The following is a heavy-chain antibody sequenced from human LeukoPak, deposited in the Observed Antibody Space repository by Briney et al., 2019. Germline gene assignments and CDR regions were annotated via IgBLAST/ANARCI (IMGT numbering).Heavy chain of an antibody. Sequence: HPGGSLRLSCGPCGFTFSRYPMIWVRQAPGKGLECISYINGGGDTIHYAGSVKGRFTLSRDNAKNSLYLQMNSLRAEDTAVYYCAKVWGGYSNTDYWGQGTLVTVSS. J-gene: IGHJ4*02. CDR3: AKVWGGYSNTDY. V-gene: IGHV3-48*01. CDR2: INGGGDTI. D-gene: IGHD4-11*01. CDR1: GFTFSRYP.